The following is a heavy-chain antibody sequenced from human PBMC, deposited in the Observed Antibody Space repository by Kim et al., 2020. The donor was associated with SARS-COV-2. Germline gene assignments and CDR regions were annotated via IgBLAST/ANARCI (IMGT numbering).Heavy chain of an antibody. Sequence: YADSVEGRFTISSDNAKSSLYLQMNSLRAEETAVYYCARDEDLSGSYWSYWGRGTLVTVSS. CDR3: ARDEDLSGSYWSY. J-gene: IGHJ4*02. D-gene: IGHD1-26*01. V-gene: IGHV3-21*01.